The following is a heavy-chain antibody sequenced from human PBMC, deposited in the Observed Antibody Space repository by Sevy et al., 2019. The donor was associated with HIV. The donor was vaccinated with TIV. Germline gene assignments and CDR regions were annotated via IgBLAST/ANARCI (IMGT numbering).Heavy chain of an antibody. D-gene: IGHD3-22*01. Sequence: GGSLRLSCAASGFTFSTHAMHWVRQAPGKGLEWVAIISYDGNIEYYPDSVKGRFTISRDDSKNTLYLQMNSLRSEDTALYYCARDLGYESTGYLPLFDNWGQGTPVTVSS. V-gene: IGHV3-30-3*01. CDR3: ARDLGYESTGYLPLFDN. CDR1: GFTFSTHA. J-gene: IGHJ4*02. CDR2: ISYDGNIE.